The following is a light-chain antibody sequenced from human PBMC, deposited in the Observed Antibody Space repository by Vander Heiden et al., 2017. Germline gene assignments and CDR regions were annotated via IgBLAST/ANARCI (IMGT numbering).Light chain of an antibody. CDR2: GNI. Sequence: QSVLRQPPSVSGAPGPRVSISCIGSSSNIGAGYDVHWYHQLPGTAPKVLIYGNINRPSGVPDRFSGSKSGTSASLAITGLQAEDEADYYCQSYDSSLSGWVFGGGTKLTVL. J-gene: IGLJ3*02. CDR3: QSYDSSLSGWV. CDR1: SSNIGAGYD. V-gene: IGLV1-40*01.